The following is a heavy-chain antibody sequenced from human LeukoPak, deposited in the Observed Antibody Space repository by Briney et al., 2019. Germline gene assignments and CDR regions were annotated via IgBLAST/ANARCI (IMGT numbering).Heavy chain of an antibody. J-gene: IGHJ4*02. CDR3: ARVPLFDVDTAMVSDY. CDR1: GYTFTSHG. D-gene: IGHD5-18*01. V-gene: IGHV1-18*01. Sequence: GASVKVSCKASGYTFTSHGISWVRQAPGQGLEWMGWISAYNGNTNYAQKLQGRVTMTTDTSTSTAYMELRSLRSDDTAVYYCARVPLFDVDTAMVSDYWGQGTLVTVSS. CDR2: ISAYNGNT.